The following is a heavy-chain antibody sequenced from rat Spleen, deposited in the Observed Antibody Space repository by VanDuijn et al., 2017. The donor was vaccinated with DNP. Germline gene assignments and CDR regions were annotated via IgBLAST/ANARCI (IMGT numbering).Heavy chain of an antibody. CDR1: GFTFSNYW. CDR2: VSATGSRT. J-gene: IGHJ2*01. V-gene: IGHV5-31*01. CDR3: TRRAYYFDY. Sequence: EVQVVETGGGLVQPGRSLKLSCVASGFTFSNYWMFWVRQAPGKGLEWVATVSATGSRTYYLDSVKGRCTISRDNAESSLYLQMNSLKSEDTATYYCTRRAYYFDYWGQGVMVTVSS.